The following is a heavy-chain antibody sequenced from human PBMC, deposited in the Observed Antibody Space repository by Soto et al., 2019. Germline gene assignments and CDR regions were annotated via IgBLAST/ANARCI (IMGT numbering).Heavy chain of an antibody. J-gene: IGHJ6*02. CDR3: ARDLGYSSSWYVYYYYYGMDV. V-gene: IGHV3-33*01. Sequence: VGSLRLSCAASGFTFSSYGMHWVRQAPGKGLEWVAVIWYDGSNKYYADSVKGRFTISRDNSKNTLYLQMNSLRAEDTAVYYCARDLGYSSSWYVYYYYYGMDVWGQGTTVTVSS. D-gene: IGHD6-13*01. CDR1: GFTFSSYG. CDR2: IWYDGSNK.